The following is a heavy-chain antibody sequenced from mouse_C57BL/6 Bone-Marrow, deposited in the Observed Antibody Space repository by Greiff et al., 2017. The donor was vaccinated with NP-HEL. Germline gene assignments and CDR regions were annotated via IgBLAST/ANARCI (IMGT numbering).Heavy chain of an antibody. Sequence: QVQLQQPGAELVKPGASVKLSCKASGYTFTSYWMQWVKQRPGQGLEWIGEIDPSDSYTNYNQKFKGKATLTVDTSSSTAYMQLSSLTSEDSAVYYCAKGAQVSYAMDYWGQGTSVTVSS. CDR3: AKGAQVSYAMDY. CDR1: GYTFTSYW. J-gene: IGHJ4*01. V-gene: IGHV1-50*01. CDR2: IDPSDSYT. D-gene: IGHD3-2*02.